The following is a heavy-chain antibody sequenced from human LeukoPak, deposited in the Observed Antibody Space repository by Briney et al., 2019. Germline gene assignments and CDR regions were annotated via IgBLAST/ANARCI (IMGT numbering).Heavy chain of an antibody. V-gene: IGHV3-21*01. J-gene: IGHJ4*02. CDR2: ISSSSSYI. CDR1: GFTFSSYS. D-gene: IGHD3-10*01. CDR3: ARGLWFGELGFDY. Sequence: GGSLRLSCAASGFTFSSYSMNWVRQVPGKGLEWASSISSSSSYIYYADSVKGRFTISRDNAKNSLYLQMNSLRAEDTAVYYCARGLWFGELGFDYWGQGTLVTVSS.